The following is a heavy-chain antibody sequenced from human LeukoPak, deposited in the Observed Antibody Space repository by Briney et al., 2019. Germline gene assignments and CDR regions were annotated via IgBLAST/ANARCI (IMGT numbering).Heavy chain of an antibody. D-gene: IGHD3-16*01. Sequence: SETLSLTCTVSGGSISSSSYYWGWIRQPPGKGLEGIGSIYYSGSTYYNPSLKSRVTISVDTSKNQFSLKLSSVTAADTAVYYCARIFSGGDYFDYWGQGTLVTVSS. CDR2: IYYSGST. J-gene: IGHJ4*02. CDR3: ARIFSGGDYFDY. V-gene: IGHV4-39*07. CDR1: GGSISSSSYY.